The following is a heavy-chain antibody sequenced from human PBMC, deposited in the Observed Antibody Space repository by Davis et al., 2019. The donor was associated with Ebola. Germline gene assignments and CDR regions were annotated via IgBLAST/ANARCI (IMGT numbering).Heavy chain of an antibody. V-gene: IGHV3-43*02. CDR1: GFAFDIFG. J-gene: IGHJ4*02. CDR3: AKEIGGSGWYSIDY. D-gene: IGHD6-19*01. CDR2: INGDGGAL. Sequence: GESLKISCAASGFAFDIFGMNWVRQAPGKGLEWVSLINGDGGALHYSDSVKGRFTISRDKSKNTVYLQMNSLRAEDTAVYYCAKEIGGSGWYSIDYWGQGTLVTVSS.